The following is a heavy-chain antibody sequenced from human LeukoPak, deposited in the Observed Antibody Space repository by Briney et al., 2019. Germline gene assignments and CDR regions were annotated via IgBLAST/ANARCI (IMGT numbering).Heavy chain of an antibody. D-gene: IGHD3-10*01. V-gene: IGHV4-34*01. Sequence: SETLSLTCAVYGGSFSGYYWSWIRQPPGKGLEWIGEINHSGSTNYNPSLKSRVTISADTSKNQFSLKLSSVTAADTAVYYCARSHLLWFGEFGGPDYWGQGTLVTVSS. J-gene: IGHJ4*02. CDR3: ARSHLLWFGEFGGPDY. CDR1: GGSFSGYY. CDR2: INHSGST.